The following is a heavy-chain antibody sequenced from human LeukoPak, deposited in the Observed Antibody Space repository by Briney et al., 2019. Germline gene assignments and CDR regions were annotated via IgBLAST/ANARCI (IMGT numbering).Heavy chain of an antibody. V-gene: IGHV1-2*02. CDR1: GYTFTGFY. J-gene: IGHJ6*02. CDR3: ARDTSMIRGVKMDYYYYGMDV. Sequence: GASVKVSCKASGYTFTGFYMHWVRQAPGQGLEWMGWINPNSGGTNYAQKFQGRVTMTRDTSTSTAYMEVRSLRSEDTAVYYCARDTSMIRGVKMDYYYYGMDVWGQGTTVTVSS. D-gene: IGHD3-10*01. CDR2: INPNSGGT.